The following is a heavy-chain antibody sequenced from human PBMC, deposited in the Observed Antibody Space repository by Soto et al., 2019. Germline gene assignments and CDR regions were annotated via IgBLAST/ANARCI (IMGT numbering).Heavy chain of an antibody. CDR2: ISYDGSNK. CDR1: GFTFSSYG. CDR3: AKVPLSSRYFDY. D-gene: IGHD3-16*02. V-gene: IGHV3-30*18. Sequence: PGGSLRLSCAASGFTFSSYGMHWVRQAPGKGLEWVAVISYDGSNKYYADSVKGRFTISRDNSKNTLYLQLNSLRADDTAVYYCAKVPLSSRYFDYWGQGTLVTVYS. J-gene: IGHJ4*02.